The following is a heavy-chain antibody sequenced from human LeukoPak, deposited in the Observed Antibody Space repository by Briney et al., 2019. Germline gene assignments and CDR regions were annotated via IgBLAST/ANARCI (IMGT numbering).Heavy chain of an antibody. J-gene: IGHJ5*02. D-gene: IGHD4-17*01. CDR3: ARHEHGDHGDPNWFDP. CDR1: GGSINSRSYS. Sequence: SETLSLTCNVSGGSINSRSYSWGWVRQPPGKGLQWIGSVYYSGSLNYNGKTYYNPSLKSRVTISVDTSKNQFSLNLSSVTAADTAVYYCARHEHGDHGDPNWFDPWGQGTLVTVSS. CDR2: VYYSGSLNYNGKT. V-gene: IGHV4-39*01.